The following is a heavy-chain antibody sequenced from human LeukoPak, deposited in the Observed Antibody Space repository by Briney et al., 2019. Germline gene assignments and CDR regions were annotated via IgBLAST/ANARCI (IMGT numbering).Heavy chain of an antibody. CDR3: ARASKVATEFDY. J-gene: IGHJ4*02. Sequence: GRSLRLSCAASGFTFSSYAMHWVRQAPGKGLEWVAVISYEGSNKYYADSVKGRFTISRDNSKNTLYLQMNSLRAEDTAVYYCARASKVATEFDYWGQGALVTVSS. D-gene: IGHD5-12*01. CDR1: GFTFSSYA. V-gene: IGHV3-30*04. CDR2: ISYEGSNK.